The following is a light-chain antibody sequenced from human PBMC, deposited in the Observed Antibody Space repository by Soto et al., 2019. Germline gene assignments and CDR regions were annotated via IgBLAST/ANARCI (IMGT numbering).Light chain of an antibody. J-gene: IGLJ1*01. CDR1: STDVGRYNS. Sequence: SGLTPPRPVSGSPGQSVPLPFTVTSTDVGRYNSVCWYQRHAGKGPIRFIYDVSERPLGVPDRVSASKSGNTASLTISGLQAEEEADEYCSSYAGYYVYVYGSGSKLTVL. CDR3: SSYAGYYVYV. V-gene: IGLV2-11*01. CDR2: DVS.